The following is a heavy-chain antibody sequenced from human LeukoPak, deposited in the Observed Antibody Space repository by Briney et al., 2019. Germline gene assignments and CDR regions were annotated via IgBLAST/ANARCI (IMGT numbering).Heavy chain of an antibody. J-gene: IGHJ3*02. V-gene: IGHV1-18*01. CDR1: GYTFTSYG. CDR2: ISAYNGNT. D-gene: IGHD3-22*01. CDR3: ARAQYYYHSSGYSYKGMKYVDAFDI. Sequence: ASVKVSCKASGYTFTSYGISWVRQAPGQGLEWMGWISAYNGNTNYAQKLQGRVTMTTDTSTSTAYMELRSLRSDDTAVYYCARAQYYYHSSGYSYKGMKYVDAFDIWGQGKRVTVSP.